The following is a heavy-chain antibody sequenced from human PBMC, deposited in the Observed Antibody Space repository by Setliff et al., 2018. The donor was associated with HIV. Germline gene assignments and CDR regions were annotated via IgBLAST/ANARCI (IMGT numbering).Heavy chain of an antibody. CDR2: IIPIFGTS. J-gene: IGHJ4*02. CDR3: ARSAAGSGWLLHHFDY. D-gene: IGHD6-19*01. Sequence: SVKVSCKASGGTFSSYAISWVRQAPGHGLEWMGGIIPIFGTSSYAQKFQGRVTITADESTTTAYMELSSLRSEDTAFYYCARSAAGSGWLLHHFDYWGQGTLVTVSS. V-gene: IGHV1-69*13. CDR1: GGTFSSYA.